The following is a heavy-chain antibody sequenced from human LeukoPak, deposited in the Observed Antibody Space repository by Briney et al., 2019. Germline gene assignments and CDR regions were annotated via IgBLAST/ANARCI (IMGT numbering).Heavy chain of an antibody. CDR3: ARRRIREKYFDY. J-gene: IGHJ4*02. V-gene: IGHV4-61*10. CDR2: IYYSGST. CDR1: GGSISSGTYY. D-gene: IGHD2-15*01. Sequence: PSETLSLTCTVSGGSISSGTYYWSWIRQPAGKGLEWIGYIYYSGSTNYNPSLKSRVTISVDTSKNQFSLKLSSVTAADTAVYYCARRRIREKYFDYWGQGTLVTVSS.